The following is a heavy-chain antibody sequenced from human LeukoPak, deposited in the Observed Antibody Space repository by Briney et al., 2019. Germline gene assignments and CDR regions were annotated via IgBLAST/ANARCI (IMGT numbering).Heavy chain of an antibody. D-gene: IGHD2-15*01. V-gene: IGHV3-30*02. CDR3: ARKAYCSGGSCYGSPDYFYFDV. CDR1: GFTFTDFG. J-gene: IGHJ6*03. Sequence: GGSLRLSCAASGFTFTDFGLHWARQAPGKGLEWVSFIPYDGSNKYYADSVKGRFTISRDNSKNTVYLEMNTLRADDTAVYFCARKAYCSGGSCYGSPDYFYFDVWGKGTTVTVSS. CDR2: IPYDGSNK.